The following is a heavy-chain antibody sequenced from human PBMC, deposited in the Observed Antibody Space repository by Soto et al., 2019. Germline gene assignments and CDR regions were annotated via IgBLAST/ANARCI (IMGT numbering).Heavy chain of an antibody. Sequence: SDTLSLTCSVYGGSFNGYYWSWIRQPPGRGLEWIGDINDSGSTKYNPSLKSRVTTSVDTSKKLVSLMMSSVTAADTAVYYCARGRYSYETIDYRFCYYALGVRGKRTTVTVCS. V-gene: IGHV4-34*01. CDR2: INDSGST. CDR1: GGSFNGYY. CDR3: ARGRYSYETIDYRFCYYALGV. D-gene: IGHD3-22*01. J-gene: IGHJ6*04.